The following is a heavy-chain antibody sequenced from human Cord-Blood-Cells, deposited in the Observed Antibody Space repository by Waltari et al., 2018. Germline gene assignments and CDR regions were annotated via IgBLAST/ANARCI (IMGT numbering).Heavy chain of an antibody. V-gene: IGHV1-69*01. J-gene: IGHJ4*02. CDR2: IFPIFGTA. Sequence: QVQLVQSGAEVKKPGASVKVSCKASGGPFSSYSISWVRQARGRGLEWMGGIFPIFGTANYAQKFQGRVTITADESTSTAYMELSSLRCEDTAVYYCARGRGIGAMAPFDYWGQGTLVTVSS. CDR3: ARGRGIGAMAPFDY. CDR1: GGPFSSYS. D-gene: IGHD5-12*01.